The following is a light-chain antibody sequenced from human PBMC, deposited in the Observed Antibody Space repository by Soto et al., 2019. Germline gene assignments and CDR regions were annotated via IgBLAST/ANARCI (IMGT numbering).Light chain of an antibody. CDR3: QQYGSSGT. CDR2: GAS. V-gene: IGKV3-20*01. CDR1: QSVSSNY. Sequence: VLTQSPGTLSLSPGERDTLSCRASQSVSSNYLAWYQQKPGQAPRLLIYGASNRATGIPDRFSGSGSGTDFTLTISRLEPEDFAVYYCQQYGSSGTFGQGTKVDIK. J-gene: IGKJ1*01.